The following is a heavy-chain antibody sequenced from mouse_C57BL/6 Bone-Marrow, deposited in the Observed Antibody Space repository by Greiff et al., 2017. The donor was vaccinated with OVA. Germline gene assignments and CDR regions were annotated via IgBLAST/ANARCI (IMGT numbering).Heavy chain of an antibody. CDR1: GYTFTSYW. D-gene: IGHD2-2*01. CDR3: ARGYGYDLNYFDY. J-gene: IGHJ2*01. V-gene: IGHV1-53*01. CDR2: INPSNGGT. Sequence: VQLQQPGTELVKPGASVKLSCKASGYTFTSYWMHWVKQRPGQGLEWIGNINPSNGGTNYNEKFKSKATLTVDKSSSTAYMQLSSLTSEDSTVYYCARGYGYDLNYFDYWGQGTTLTVSS.